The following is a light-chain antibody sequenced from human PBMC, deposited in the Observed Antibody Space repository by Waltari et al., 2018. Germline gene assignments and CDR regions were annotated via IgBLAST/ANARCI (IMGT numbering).Light chain of an antibody. Sequence: ASISCRSSQSLVYRDGNTYLNWFHQRPGQSPRRLIYKVSNRDSGVPDRFSGSGSGTDFTLKISSVEAEDVGVYYCMQGTYWPRTFGQGTKVEIK. CDR3: MQGTYWPRT. CDR1: QSLVYRDGNTY. J-gene: IGKJ1*01. CDR2: KVS. V-gene: IGKV2-30*01.